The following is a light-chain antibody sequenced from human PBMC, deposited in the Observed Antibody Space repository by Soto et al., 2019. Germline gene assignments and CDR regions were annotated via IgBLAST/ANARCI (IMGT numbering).Light chain of an antibody. J-gene: IGKJ1*01. CDR1: QGISSY. CDR2: AAS. CDR3: QQYYSYPQT. V-gene: IGKV1-8*01. Sequence: AIRMTQSPSSLSASTGGRVTITCRASQGISSYLAWYQQKPGKAPKLLIYAASTVQSGVPSRFSGSGSGTDFTLTISCLQSEDFATYYCQQYYSYPQTFGQGTKVDIK.